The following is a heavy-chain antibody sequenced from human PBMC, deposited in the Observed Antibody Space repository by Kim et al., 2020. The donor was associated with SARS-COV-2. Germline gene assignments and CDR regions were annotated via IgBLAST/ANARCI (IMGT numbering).Heavy chain of an antibody. Sequence: SETLSLTCTVSGGSISSYYWSWIRQPPGKGLEWIGYIYYSGSTNYNPSLKSRVTISVDTSKNQFSLKLNSVTAADTAVYYCARDSNSGYYSWFDPWGQGTLVTVSS. CDR3: ARDSNSGYYSWFDP. CDR1: GGSISSYY. V-gene: IGHV4-59*01. J-gene: IGHJ5*02. CDR2: IYYSGST. D-gene: IGHD3-22*01.